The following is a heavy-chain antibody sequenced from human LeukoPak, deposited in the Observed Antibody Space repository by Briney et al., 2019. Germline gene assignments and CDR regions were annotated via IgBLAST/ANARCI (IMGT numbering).Heavy chain of an antibody. Sequence: GGSLRLSCAASGFTFSSYAMSWVRRAPGKGLEWVSAISGSGGSTYYADSVKGRFTISRDNSKNTLYLQMNSLRAEDTAVYYCAKDRSSYYYGSGSQNWGQGTLVTVSS. D-gene: IGHD3-10*01. J-gene: IGHJ4*02. CDR1: GFTFSSYA. CDR2: ISGSGGST. V-gene: IGHV3-23*01. CDR3: AKDRSSYYYGSGSQN.